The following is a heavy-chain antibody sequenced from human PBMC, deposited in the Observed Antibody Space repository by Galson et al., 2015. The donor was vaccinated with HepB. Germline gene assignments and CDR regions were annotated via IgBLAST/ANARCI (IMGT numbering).Heavy chain of an antibody. CDR3: AADSLKSGTDPFDF. Sequence: LRLSCAASGFTFSSAWMSWVRQVPGKGLEWVGRIRSKSNGGTADYAPPVKGRFTIPRDDSKTTLYLQMNRLKSEEPAVYYCAADSLKSGTDPFDFWGQGALVTVSS. CDR2: IRSKSNGGTA. V-gene: IGHV3-15*01. D-gene: IGHD1-26*01. CDR1: GFTFSSAW. J-gene: IGHJ4*02.